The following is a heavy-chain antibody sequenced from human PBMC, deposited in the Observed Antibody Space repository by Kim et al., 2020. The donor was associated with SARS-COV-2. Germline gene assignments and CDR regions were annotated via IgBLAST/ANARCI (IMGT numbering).Heavy chain of an antibody. CDR1: GGSISSGGYY. J-gene: IGHJ5*02. Sequence: SETLSLTCTVSGGSISSGGYYWSWIRQHPGKGLEWIGYIYYSGSTYYNPSLKSRVTISVDTSKNQFSLKLSSVTAADTAVYYCARQIAAAGDTWFDPWGQGTLVTVSS. D-gene: IGHD6-13*01. CDR2: IYYSGST. V-gene: IGHV4-31*03. CDR3: ARQIAAAGDTWFDP.